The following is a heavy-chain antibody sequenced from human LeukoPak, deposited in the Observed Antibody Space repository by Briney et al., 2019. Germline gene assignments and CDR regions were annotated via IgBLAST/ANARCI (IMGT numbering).Heavy chain of an antibody. CDR1: GFTFDDYA. Sequence: GRSLRLSCAASGFTFDDYAMHWVRQAPGKGLEWVAVISYDGSNKYYADSVKGRFTISRDNSKNTLYLQMNSLRAEDTAVYYCAKDSWGIVVVVAAFGRLDYWGQGTLVTVSS. J-gene: IGHJ4*02. V-gene: IGHV3-30*18. D-gene: IGHD2-15*01. CDR2: ISYDGSNK. CDR3: AKDSWGIVVVVAAFGRLDY.